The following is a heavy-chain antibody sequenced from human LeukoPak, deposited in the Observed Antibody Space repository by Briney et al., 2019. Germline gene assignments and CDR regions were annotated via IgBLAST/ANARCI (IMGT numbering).Heavy chain of an antibody. D-gene: IGHD6-13*01. CDR3: ARDRGISAGSDFDY. CDR1: GFTFDDYG. V-gene: IGHV3-20*04. Sequence: GGSLRLSCAASGFTFDDYGMSWVRQAPGKGLEWVSGINWNGGSTGYADSVKGRFTISRDNAKNSLYLQMNSLRDEDTALYYCARDRGISAGSDFDYWGQGTLVTVSS. J-gene: IGHJ4*02. CDR2: INWNGGST.